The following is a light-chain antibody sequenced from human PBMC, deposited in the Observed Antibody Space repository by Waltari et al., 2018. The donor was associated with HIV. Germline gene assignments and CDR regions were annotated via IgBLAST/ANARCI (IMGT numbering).Light chain of an antibody. CDR2: EVI. Sequence: QSALTQPASVSGSPGQSITISCTGTSSDVGGYNYVSWYQQHPGKAPELMIYEVIKRPSGVSNRFSASKSGNTAALTISGVQAEDEADYYCSSYTSSSTSHVFGTGTKVTVL. J-gene: IGLJ1*01. CDR3: SSYTSSSTSHV. CDR1: SSDVGGYNY. V-gene: IGLV2-14*01.